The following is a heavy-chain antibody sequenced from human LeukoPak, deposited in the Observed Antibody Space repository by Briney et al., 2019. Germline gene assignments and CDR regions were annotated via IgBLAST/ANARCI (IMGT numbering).Heavy chain of an antibody. CDR3: ARDRGAEDDAFDI. D-gene: IGHD4/OR15-4a*01. J-gene: IGHJ3*02. CDR2: INPSGGST. V-gene: IGHV1-46*01. Sequence: VASVKVSCKASGYTFTSYYMHWVRQAPGQGLEWMGIINPSGGSTSYAQKFQGRVTMTRDTSTSTVYMELSGLRSEDTAVYYCARDRGAEDDAFDIWGQGTMVTVSS. CDR1: GYTFTSYY.